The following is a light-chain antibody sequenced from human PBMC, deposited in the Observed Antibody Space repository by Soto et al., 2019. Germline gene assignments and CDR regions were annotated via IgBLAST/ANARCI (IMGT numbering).Light chain of an antibody. V-gene: IGLV1-40*01. J-gene: IGLJ2*01. CDR1: SSNIGAGYD. Sequence: QSVLTQPPSVSGAPGQRVTVSCTGSSSNIGAGYDVHWYPQLPGTAPKLLIYGNSNRPSGVPDRFAGSKSGTSASLAITGRQAEDEADYYCQSYDSSLSVVFGGGTKVTVL. CDR2: GNS. CDR3: QSYDSSLSVV.